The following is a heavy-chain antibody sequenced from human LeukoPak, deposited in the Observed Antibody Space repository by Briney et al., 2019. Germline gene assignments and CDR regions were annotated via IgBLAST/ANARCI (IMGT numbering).Heavy chain of an antibody. V-gene: IGHV3-53*01. CDR1: GFTVSSNY. CDR3: ATSVLGYCSSTSCPFDY. D-gene: IGHD2-2*01. Sequence: GGSLRLSCAASGFTVSSNYMSWVRQAPGKGLEWVSVIYSGGSAYYADSVKGRFTISRDNSKNTLYLQMNSLRAEDTAVYYCATSVLGYCSSTSCPFDYWGQGTLVTVSS. J-gene: IGHJ4*02. CDR2: IYSGGSA.